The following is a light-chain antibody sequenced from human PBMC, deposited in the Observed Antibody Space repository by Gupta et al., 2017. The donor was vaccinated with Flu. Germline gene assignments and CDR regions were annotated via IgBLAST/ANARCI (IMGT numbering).Light chain of an antibody. CDR2: NNN. CDR3: EAWEDSRNGFYV. Sequence: SVLTPPPSASVTPGQRVTISCSGSTSNIGSNPVNWYQQLPGTAPKLLIYNNNQRPSGVPDRFCGSKSGTSATLAISGLQAEEDTDYYCEAWEDSRNGFYVFGTGTKVTVL. V-gene: IGLV1-44*01. CDR1: TSNIGSNP. J-gene: IGLJ1*01.